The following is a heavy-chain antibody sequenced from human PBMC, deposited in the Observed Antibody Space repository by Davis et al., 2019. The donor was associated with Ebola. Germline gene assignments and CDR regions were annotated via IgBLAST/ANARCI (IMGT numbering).Heavy chain of an antibody. V-gene: IGHV1-18*01. J-gene: IGHJ4*02. CDR1: GYTLNELS. CDR3: ARDPTAYDSSGYLAPFDY. Sequence: AASVKVSCKVSGYTLNELSVHWVRQAPGQGLEWMGWISAYNGNTNYAQKLQGRVTMTTDTSTSTAYMELSSLRSEDTAVYYCARDPTAYDSSGYLAPFDYWGQGTLVTVSS. D-gene: IGHD3-22*01. CDR2: ISAYNGNT.